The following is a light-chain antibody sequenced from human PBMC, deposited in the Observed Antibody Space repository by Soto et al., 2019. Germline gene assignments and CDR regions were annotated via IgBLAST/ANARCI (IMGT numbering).Light chain of an antibody. CDR2: GSR. J-gene: IGLJ2*01. CDR1: TSNIWAGYD. V-gene: IGLV1-40*01. CDR3: QSFDTGLSGSRL. Sequence: QSVLTQPPSVSGAPGQGVTIFCTGSTSNIWAGYDVHWYQQLPGAAPKLLIYGSRHRPSGVPDRFSGSKSGTSASLAITGLQADDEADYYCQSFDTGLSGSRLFGGGTKVTVL.